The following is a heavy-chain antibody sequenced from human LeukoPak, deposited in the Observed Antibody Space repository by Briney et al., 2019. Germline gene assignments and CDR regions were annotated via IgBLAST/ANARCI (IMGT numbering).Heavy chain of an antibody. CDR2: INPSGGST. CDR3: ARDLVVVVPHLGY. J-gene: IGHJ4*02. Sequence: GASVKVSCKASGYTFTSYYMHWVRQAPGQGLEWMGIINPSGGSTNYAQKFQGRVTITADKSTSTAYMELSSLRSEDTAVYYCARDLVVVVPHLGYWGQGTLVTVSS. CDR1: GYTFTSYY. D-gene: IGHD3-22*01. V-gene: IGHV1-46*01.